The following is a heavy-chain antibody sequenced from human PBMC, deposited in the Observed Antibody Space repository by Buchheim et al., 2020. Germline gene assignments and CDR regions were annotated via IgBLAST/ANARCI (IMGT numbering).Heavy chain of an antibody. CDR2: ITIGGDT. CDR1: GFTFSKHD. J-gene: IGHJ4*02. CDR3: ANLQLPSN. D-gene: IGHD1-1*01. V-gene: IGHV3-23*01. Sequence: EVQLLESGGGLVQPGGSLRLSCVASGFTFSKHDMNWVRQAPGKGPQWVSGITIGGDTYYADSVKGRVTISRDNSKDTLYLKMNSLRAEDTAIYYCANLQLPSNWGQGTL.